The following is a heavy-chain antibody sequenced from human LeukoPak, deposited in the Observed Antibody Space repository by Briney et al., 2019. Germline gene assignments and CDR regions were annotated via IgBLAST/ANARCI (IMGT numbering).Heavy chain of an antibody. V-gene: IGHV3-49*04. J-gene: IGHJ6*03. Sequence: GGSLRLSCAASGFTFSSYGMSWVRQAPGKGLEWVGFIRSKAYGGTTEYAASVKGRFTISRDDSKGIAYLQMNSLKTEDTAVYYCTRVYYYYMDVWGKGTTVTISS. CDR2: IRSKAYGGTT. CDR3: TRVYYYYMDV. CDR1: GFTFSSYG.